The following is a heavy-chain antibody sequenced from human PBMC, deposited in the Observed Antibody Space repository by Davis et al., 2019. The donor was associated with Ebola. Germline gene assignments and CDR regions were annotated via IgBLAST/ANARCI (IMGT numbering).Heavy chain of an antibody. CDR1: GFTFRTYA. D-gene: IGHD4-17*01. V-gene: IGHV3-23*01. CDR3: AKTAYGYYFAY. Sequence: GESLKISCAASGFTFRTYAMSWVRQAPGKGLEWVSAISGSGGSTYYADSVKGRFTISRDNSKNTLYLQMNSLRAEDTAGYYCAKTAYGYYFAYWGQGTLVTVSS. CDR2: ISGSGGST. J-gene: IGHJ4*02.